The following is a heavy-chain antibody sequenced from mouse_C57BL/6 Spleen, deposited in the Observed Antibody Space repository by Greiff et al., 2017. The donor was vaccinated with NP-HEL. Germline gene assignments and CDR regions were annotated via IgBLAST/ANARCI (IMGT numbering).Heavy chain of an antibody. CDR1: GFSFNTYA. D-gene: IGHD2-1*01. CDR2: IRSKSNNYAT. Sequence: EVKLMESGGGLVQPKGSLKLSCAASGFSFNTYAMNWVRQAPGKGLEWVARIRSKSNNYATYYADSVKDRFTISRDDSESMLYLQMNNLKTEDTAMYYCVRLGGNGYFDVWGTGTTVTVSS. J-gene: IGHJ1*03. V-gene: IGHV10-1*01. CDR3: VRLGGNGYFDV.